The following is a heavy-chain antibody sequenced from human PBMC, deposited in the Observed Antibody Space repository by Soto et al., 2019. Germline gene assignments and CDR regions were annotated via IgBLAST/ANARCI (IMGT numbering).Heavy chain of an antibody. CDR1: GFSLSTSGMC. Sequence: SGPTLVNPTQTLTLTCTFSGFSLSTSGMCVSWIRQPPGKALEWLARIDWDDDKYYSTSLKTRLTISKNTSKNQVVHTMTNMDPVDTATYYCARMGITMNPSDAWFDPWGQGTLVTVSS. J-gene: IGHJ5*02. CDR2: IDWDDDK. D-gene: IGHD3-22*01. CDR3: ARMGITMNPSDAWFDP. V-gene: IGHV2-70*11.